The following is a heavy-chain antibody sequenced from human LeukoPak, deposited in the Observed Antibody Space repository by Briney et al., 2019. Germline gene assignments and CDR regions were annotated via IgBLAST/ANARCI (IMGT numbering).Heavy chain of an antibody. J-gene: IGHJ5*02. CDR3: ARTYSGSSLDT. CDR1: GLTLSDHH. Sequence: GVSLRLACAPSGLTLSDHHMDWARQAPGKGLEWVGRTRNKSNSYTSQYAASVKRIYIISRDDSDNSLYMQLNSLKTEDTAVYYCARTYSGSSLDTWGQGTLVTVSS. CDR2: TRNKSNSYTS. D-gene: IGHD1-26*01. V-gene: IGHV3-72*01.